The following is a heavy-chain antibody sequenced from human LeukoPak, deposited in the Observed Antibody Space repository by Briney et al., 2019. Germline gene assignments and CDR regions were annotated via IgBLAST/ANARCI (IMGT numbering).Heavy chain of an antibody. CDR1: GFTFSNYD. CDR2: IGIAGDT. Sequence: GGSLRLSCAASGFTFSNYDIHWVRQVTGKGLEWVSGIGIAGDTYYPDSVKGRFTISRENAKNSLYLQMNSLRVGDTAVYYCARGAGPLHAFDIWGQGTMVTVSS. J-gene: IGHJ3*02. CDR3: ARGAGPLHAFDI. V-gene: IGHV3-13*01.